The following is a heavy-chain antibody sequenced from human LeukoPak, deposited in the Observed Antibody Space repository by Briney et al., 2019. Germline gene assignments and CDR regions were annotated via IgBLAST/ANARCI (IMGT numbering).Heavy chain of an antibody. V-gene: IGHV3-74*01. CDR2: INSDGSSI. J-gene: IGHJ4*02. D-gene: IGHD4-17*01. CDR1: GFTFSSYW. Sequence: PGGSLRLSCAASGFTFSSYWMHWVRQAPGKGLVWVSRINSDGSSISYADSVKGRFTISRDNAKNTLYLQMNSLRAEDTAVYYCAREGDDYGDYELSNWGQGTLVTVSS. CDR3: AREGDDYGDYELSN.